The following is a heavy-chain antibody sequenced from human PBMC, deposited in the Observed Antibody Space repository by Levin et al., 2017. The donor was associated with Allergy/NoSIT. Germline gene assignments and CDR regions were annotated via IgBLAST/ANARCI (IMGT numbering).Heavy chain of an antibody. Sequence: SETLSLTCTVSGGSISSGGYYWSWIRQHPGKGLEWIGYIYYSGSTYYNPSLKSRVTISVDTSKNQFSLKLSSVTAADTAVYYCARSSTSCYKACRGPNWFDPWGQGTLVTVSS. D-gene: IGHD2-2*02. CDR2: IYYSGST. CDR3: ARSSTSCYKACRGPNWFDP. V-gene: IGHV4-31*03. J-gene: IGHJ5*02. CDR1: GGSISSGGYY.